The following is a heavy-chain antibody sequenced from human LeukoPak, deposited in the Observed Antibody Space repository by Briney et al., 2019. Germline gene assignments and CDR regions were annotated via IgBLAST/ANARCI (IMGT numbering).Heavy chain of an antibody. V-gene: IGHV4-4*07. J-gene: IGHJ4*02. D-gene: IGHD3-10*01. CDR2: IYTSGST. Sequence: SETLSLTCTVSGGSISSYYWSWIRQPAGKGLEWIGRIYTSGSTNYNPSLKSRVTMSVDTSKNQLSLKLSSVTAADTAIYYCASFNYHGSGSPFDYWGQGMLVTVSS. CDR3: ASFNYHGSGSPFDY. CDR1: GGSISSYY.